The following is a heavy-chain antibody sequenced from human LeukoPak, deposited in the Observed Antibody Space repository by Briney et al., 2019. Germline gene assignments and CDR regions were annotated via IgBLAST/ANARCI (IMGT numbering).Heavy chain of an antibody. Sequence: GGSLRLSCAASEFTFSDYWMSWVRQAPGKGPEGVANIKKDGSEEHYVDSVKGRFTVSRHNAKNSLFLQMNSLRVEDTAVYYCATYDNWVAGDVWGQGTSVSVSS. J-gene: IGHJ6*02. CDR2: IKKDGSEE. V-gene: IGHV3-7*01. CDR1: EFTFSDYW. CDR3: ATYDNWVAGDV. D-gene: IGHD1-1*01.